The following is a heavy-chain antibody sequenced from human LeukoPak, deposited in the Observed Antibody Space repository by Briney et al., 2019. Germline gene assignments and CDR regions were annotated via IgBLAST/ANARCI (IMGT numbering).Heavy chain of an antibody. J-gene: IGHJ4*02. Sequence: GGSLRLSCAASGFTFSSYSMNWVRQAPGKGLEWVSSISNSSSYIYYADSVKGRFTISRDNAKNSLYLQMNSLRAEDTAVYYCARESTSDYWGQGTLVTVSS. D-gene: IGHD5/OR15-5a*01. CDR2: ISNSSSYI. CDR3: ARESTSDY. V-gene: IGHV3-21*01. CDR1: GFTFSSYS.